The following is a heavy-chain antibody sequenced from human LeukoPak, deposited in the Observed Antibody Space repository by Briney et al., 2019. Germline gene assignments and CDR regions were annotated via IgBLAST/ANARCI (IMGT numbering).Heavy chain of an antibody. D-gene: IGHD3-10*01. CDR2: INRDGSTT. Sequence: GGSLRLSCAASGFTFSNYWVHWVRQAPGKGLVWVSRINRDGSTTKYADSVKGRFTVSRDNAKNTLNLQMNSLRAEDTALYYCARDKKSGESNEIDYWGQGTLVTVSS. V-gene: IGHV3-74*03. J-gene: IGHJ4*02. CDR3: ARDKKSGESNEIDY. CDR1: GFTFSNYW.